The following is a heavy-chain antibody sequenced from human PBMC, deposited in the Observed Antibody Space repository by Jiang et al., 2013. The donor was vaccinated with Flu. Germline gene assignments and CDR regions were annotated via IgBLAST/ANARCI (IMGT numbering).Heavy chain of an antibody. CDR2: ISGSGGST. CDR1: GFTFSSYA. CDR3: AKDRLEVVVSGWYRGFDY. J-gene: IGHJ4*02. D-gene: IGHD6-19*01. Sequence: SCAASGFTFSSYAMSWVRQAPGKGLEWVSGISGSGGSTYYADSVKGRFTISRDSSRNTLYLQMNSLRAEDTAVYYCAKDRLEVVVSGWYRGFDYWGQGTLVTVSS. V-gene: IGHV3-23*01.